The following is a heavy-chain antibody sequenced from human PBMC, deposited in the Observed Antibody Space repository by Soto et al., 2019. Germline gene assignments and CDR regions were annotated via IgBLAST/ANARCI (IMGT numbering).Heavy chain of an antibody. D-gene: IGHD6-19*01. V-gene: IGHV3-21*02. CDR2: ISSGSSSI. CDR1: GFTFSRYS. J-gene: IGHJ4*02. CDR3: ARSLSSLIAVPAY. Sequence: EVQLVEVGGGLVKPGGSLRRSCAASGFTFSRYSMTCVRQAPGKGLECVSSISSGSSSIYYADSVKGRFTISRDNAKNSLYLQINSMMADDTAVYYCARSLSSLIAVPAYWGQGTLVTISS.